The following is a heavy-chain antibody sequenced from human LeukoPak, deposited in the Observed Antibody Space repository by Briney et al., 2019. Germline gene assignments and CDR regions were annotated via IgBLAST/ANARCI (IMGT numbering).Heavy chain of an antibody. CDR3: ARGRGVRGVTDYYFDY. J-gene: IGHJ4*02. D-gene: IGHD3-10*01. Sequence: ASVKVSCKASGYTFTSYDINWVRQATGQGLEWMGWMNPNSGNTGYAQKFQGRVTMTRNTSISTAYMELSSLRSEDTAVYYCARGRGVRGVTDYYFDYWGQGTLVTVSS. V-gene: IGHV1-8*01. CDR1: GYTFTSYD. CDR2: MNPNSGNT.